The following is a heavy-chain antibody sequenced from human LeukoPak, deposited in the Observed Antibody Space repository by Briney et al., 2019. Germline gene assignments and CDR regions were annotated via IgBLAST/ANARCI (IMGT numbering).Heavy chain of an antibody. CDR1: GGSFSGYY. CDR3: ARGPLNSSGWYSYFDY. V-gene: IGHV4-34*01. CDR2: IDHSGST. J-gene: IGHJ4*01. D-gene: IGHD6-19*01. Sequence: PSETLSLTCAVYGGSFSGYYWSWIRQPPGKGLEWIGEIDHSGSTNYNPSLKSRVTISVDTSKNQFSLRLSSVTAADTAVYYCARGPLNSSGWYSYFDYWGHGTLVTVSS.